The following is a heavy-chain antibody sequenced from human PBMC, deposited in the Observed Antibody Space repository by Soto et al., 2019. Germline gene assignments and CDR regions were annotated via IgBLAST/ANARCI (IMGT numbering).Heavy chain of an antibody. J-gene: IGHJ6*02. D-gene: IGHD3-10*01. CDR3: ASITMVRGKQRYYYYYGMDV. V-gene: IGHV4-59*01. CDR2: IYYSGST. Sequence: SETLSLTCTVSGGSISSYYWSWIRQPPGKGLEWIGYIYYSGSTNYNPSLKSRVTISVDTSKNQFSLKLSSVTAADTAVYYCASITMVRGKQRYYYYYGMDVWGQGTTVTVSS. CDR1: GGSISSYY.